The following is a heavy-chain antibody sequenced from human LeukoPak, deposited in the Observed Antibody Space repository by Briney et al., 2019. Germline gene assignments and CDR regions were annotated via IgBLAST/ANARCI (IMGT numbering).Heavy chain of an antibody. CDR1: GGSFSGYY. CDR3: ARGRRDFWNGYYLNRANWFDP. V-gene: IGHV4-34*01. D-gene: IGHD3-3*01. Sequence: ASETLSLTCAVYGGSFSGYYWSWIRQPPGKGLEWIGEINHSGSTNYNPSLKSRVTISVDTSKNQFSLKLSSVTAADTAVYYCARGRRDFWNGYYLNRANWFDPWGQGTLVTVSS. CDR2: INHSGST. J-gene: IGHJ5*02.